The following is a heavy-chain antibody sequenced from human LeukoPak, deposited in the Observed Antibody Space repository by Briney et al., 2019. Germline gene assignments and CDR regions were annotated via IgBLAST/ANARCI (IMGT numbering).Heavy chain of an antibody. CDR1: GITVITNY. Sequence: GGSLRLSCAAPGITVITNYMSWVRQAPGKGLEWLSIIYSNGNTYYAESLKGRFTISRDNAKNSLYLQMNSLRAEDTAVYYCARDTWAEDAFDIWGQGTMVTVSS. CDR2: IYSNGNT. CDR3: ARDTWAEDAFDI. V-gene: IGHV3-53*01. J-gene: IGHJ3*02. D-gene: IGHD7-27*01.